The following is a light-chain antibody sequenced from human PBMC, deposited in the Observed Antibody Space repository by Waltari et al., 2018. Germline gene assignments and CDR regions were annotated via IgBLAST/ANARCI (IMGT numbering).Light chain of an antibody. V-gene: IGLV3-25*03. Sequence: SYELTQPPSVSVSPGQTARIACSGDALADQYAYWYQQRPGRAPVALIYKDPKRASGIPERFSGSSSGRTVTLTINEVQAEDESDYYCQSADSSGSNVVFGGGTRLTVL. CDR1: ALADQY. CDR2: KDP. CDR3: QSADSSGSNVV. J-gene: IGLJ2*01.